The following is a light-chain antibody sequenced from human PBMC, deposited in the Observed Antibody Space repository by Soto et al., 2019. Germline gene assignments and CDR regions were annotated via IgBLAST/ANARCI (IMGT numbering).Light chain of an antibody. CDR1: SRYTNYA. CDR2: VNSDGSH. CDR3: QAWGTGLWV. V-gene: IGLV4-69*01. Sequence: QPVLSQSPSASASLGASVKLTCTLSSRYTNYAIAWHQLQPEKGPRYLIRVNSDGSHTKGDGIPDRFSGSSSGAERYLTISSLQSEDEADYYCQAWGTGLWVFGGETKLTVL. J-gene: IGLJ3*02.